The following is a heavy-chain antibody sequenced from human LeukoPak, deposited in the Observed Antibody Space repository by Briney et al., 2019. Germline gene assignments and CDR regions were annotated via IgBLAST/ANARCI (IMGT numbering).Heavy chain of an antibody. V-gene: IGHV3-21*01. CDR2: ISSSSSYI. CDR1: GFTFSSYS. D-gene: IGHD3-10*01. Sequence: GESLKISCAASGFTFSSYSMNWVRQAPGKGLEWVSSISSSSSYIYYADSVRGRFTISRDNAKNSLYLQVNSLRAEDTAVYYCAGGAVRGVISVWFDPWGQGTLVTVSS. CDR3: AGGAVRGVISVWFDP. J-gene: IGHJ5*02.